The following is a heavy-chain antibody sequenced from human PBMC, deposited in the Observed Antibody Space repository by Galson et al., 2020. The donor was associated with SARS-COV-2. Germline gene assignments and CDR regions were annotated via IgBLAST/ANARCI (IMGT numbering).Heavy chain of an antibody. CDR2: IRYDGSNK. D-gene: IGHD6-19*01. CDR3: AKDYEYSSGLPRDY. Sequence: GGSLRLSCAASGFTFSSYGMHWVRQAPGKGLEWVAFIRYDGSNKYYADSVKGRFTISRDNSKNTLYLQMNSLRAEDTAVYYCAKDYEYSSGLPRDYWGQGTLVTVS. V-gene: IGHV3-30*02. CDR1: GFTFSSYG. J-gene: IGHJ4*02.